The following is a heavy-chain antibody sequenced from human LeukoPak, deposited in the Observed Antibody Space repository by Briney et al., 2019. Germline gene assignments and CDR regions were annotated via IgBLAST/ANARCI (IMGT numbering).Heavy chain of an antibody. V-gene: IGHV5-51*01. D-gene: IGHD3-22*01. J-gene: IGHJ4*02. Sequence: GGSLKISCQGSGYRLTSYWIGWVRQMPRKGLEWIGIIYPGDSETRYSPSFQGQVTISADKSISNAYLQWSSLKASDTAMYYCARSDYFDRSGFPFFNFWGQGTLVTVSS. CDR3: ARSDYFDRSGFPFFNF. CDR1: GYRLTSYW. CDR2: IYPGDSET.